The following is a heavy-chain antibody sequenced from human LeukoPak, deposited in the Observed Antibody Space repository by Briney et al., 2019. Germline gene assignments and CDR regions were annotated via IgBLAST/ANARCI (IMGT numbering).Heavy chain of an antibody. CDR3: AKDRVGYCSGGSCYSEAYWFDP. J-gene: IGHJ5*02. V-gene: IGHV3-30-3*01. D-gene: IGHD2-15*01. Sequence: PGRSLRLSCAASGFTFSTYAMHWVRQAPGKGLEWVAVISYDGSNTYYADSVRGRFTISRDNSKNTLYLQMNSLRAEDTAVYYCAKDRVGYCSGGSCYSEAYWFDPWGQGTLVTVSS. CDR1: GFTFSTYA. CDR2: ISYDGSNT.